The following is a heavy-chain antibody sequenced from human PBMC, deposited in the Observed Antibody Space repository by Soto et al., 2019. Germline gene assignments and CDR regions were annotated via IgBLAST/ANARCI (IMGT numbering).Heavy chain of an antibody. J-gene: IGHJ4*02. Sequence: GGSLRLSCTVSGFTFGSHAMSWVRQAPGKGLECVSGISGSGGTTFYADSVKGRFTISRDNSKNTLYLQMSSLRAEDTAVYYCAKDQGLAYFDYWGQGTLVTVSS. CDR3: AKDQGLAYFDY. CDR1: GFTFGSHA. CDR2: ISGSGGTT. V-gene: IGHV3-23*01.